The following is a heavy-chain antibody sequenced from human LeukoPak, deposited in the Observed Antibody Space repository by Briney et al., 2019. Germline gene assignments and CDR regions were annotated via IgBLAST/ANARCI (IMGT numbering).Heavy chain of an antibody. CDR2: IDPSGGST. CDR1: GYTFTGYY. CDR3: ARGEEMGLTWFDY. D-gene: IGHD1-20*01. Sequence: ASVKVSCKASGYTFTGYYIHWVRQAPGQGLEWVGLIDPSGGSTSYAQKFQGRVTMTRDMSTSTVYVDLSSLRSEDTAMYYCARGEEMGLTWFDYWGQGTLVTVSS. V-gene: IGHV1-46*01. J-gene: IGHJ4*02.